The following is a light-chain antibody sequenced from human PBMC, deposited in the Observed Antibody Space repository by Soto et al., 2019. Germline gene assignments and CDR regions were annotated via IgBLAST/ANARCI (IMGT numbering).Light chain of an antibody. CDR2: DAS. V-gene: IGKV3-15*01. J-gene: IGKJ5*01. CDR1: QSVSSY. CDR3: QQCSEWPLFT. Sequence: EIVMTQSPATLSVSPGDTATLSCRASQSVSSYLAWYQHRPGQAPRLLIYDASTRATGIPARFSGSGSGTESTITISGLQSEEFAVYSGQQCSEWPLFTFGQGTRLEIK.